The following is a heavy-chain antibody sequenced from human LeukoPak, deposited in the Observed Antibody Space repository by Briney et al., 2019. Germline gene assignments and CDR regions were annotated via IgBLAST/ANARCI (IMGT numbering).Heavy chain of an antibody. J-gene: IGHJ4*02. CDR3: AKDGRKITMIVAFPDY. V-gene: IGHV3-30*18. Sequence: GGSLRLSCAASGFTFSSYGMHWVRQAPGKGLEWVAVISYDGSNKYYADSVKGRFTISRDNSKNTLYLQMSSLRAEDTAVYYCAKDGRKITMIVAFPDYWGQGTLVTVSS. CDR2: ISYDGSNK. CDR1: GFTFSSYG. D-gene: IGHD3-22*01.